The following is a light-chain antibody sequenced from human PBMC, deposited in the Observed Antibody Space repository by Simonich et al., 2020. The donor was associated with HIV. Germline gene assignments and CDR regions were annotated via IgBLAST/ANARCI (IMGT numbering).Light chain of an antibody. J-gene: IGKJ2*01. CDR2: AAS. CDR3: QQYYNAPHT. V-gene: IGKV1-39*01. CDR1: QSISNY. Sequence: DIQMTQSPSSLSASVGDRVTITCLASQSISNYLNWYQQKVGKAPKLLISAASNLQSGVPSRFSGSGSGTDFTLTINSLQPEDFAAYYCQQYYNAPHTFGQGTKLEIK.